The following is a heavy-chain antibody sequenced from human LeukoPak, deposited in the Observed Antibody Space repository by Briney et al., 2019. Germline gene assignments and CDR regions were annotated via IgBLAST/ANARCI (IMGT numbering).Heavy chain of an antibody. D-gene: IGHD1-1*01. J-gene: IGHJ5*02. CDR2: INAGNGNI. CDR1: GYTFTYYA. V-gene: IGHV1-3*01. Sequence: ASVKVSCKTSGYTFTYYAIHWVRQAPGQRLECMGWINAGNGNIKYSPDFQGRVAFSSDTFASTSYMELSSLRSEDTAVYYCARGYRTSVNSFWFDPWGQGTLVTVSS. CDR3: ARGYRTSVNSFWFDP.